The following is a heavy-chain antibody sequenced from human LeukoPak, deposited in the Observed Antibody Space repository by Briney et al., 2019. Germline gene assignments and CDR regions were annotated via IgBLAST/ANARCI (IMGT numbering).Heavy chain of an antibody. CDR3: ARYSSSWYLSYFDY. CDR2: ISGSGGST. CDR1: GFTFSSAW. D-gene: IGHD6-13*01. V-gene: IGHV3-23*01. J-gene: IGHJ4*02. Sequence: GGSLRLSCAASGFTFSSAWMSWVRQAPGKGLEWVSAISGSGGSTYYADSVKGRFTISRDNSKNTPYLQMNSLRAEDTAVYYCARYSSSWYLSYFDYWGQGTLVTVSS.